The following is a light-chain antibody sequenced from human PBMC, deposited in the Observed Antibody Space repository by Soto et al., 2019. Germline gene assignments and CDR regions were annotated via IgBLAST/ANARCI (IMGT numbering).Light chain of an antibody. CDR1: QSVLYSSSNKNF. J-gene: IGKJ3*01. CDR2: WAS. CDR3: QQYYITPFT. V-gene: IGKV4-1*01. Sequence: DIVMTQSPDSLAVSLGERATINCKSSQSVLYSSSNKNFLAWYQQKPGQPPKLLIYWASIREFGVPDRFSGSGSGTDFTLTISSLQPADVAVYYCQQYYITPFTFGPGTKVDIK.